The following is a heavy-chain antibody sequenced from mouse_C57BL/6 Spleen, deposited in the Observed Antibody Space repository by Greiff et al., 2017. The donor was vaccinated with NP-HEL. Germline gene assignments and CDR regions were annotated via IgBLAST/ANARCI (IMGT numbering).Heavy chain of an antibody. D-gene: IGHD1-1*01. J-gene: IGHJ1*03. V-gene: IGHV1-39*01. CDR2: INPNYGTT. Sequence: EVKVVESGPELVKPGASVKISCKASGYSFTDYNMNWVKQSNGKSLEWIGVINPNYGTTSYNQKFKGKATLTVDQSSSTAYMQINSLTSEDSAVYYCARDYGSSSLWYFDVWGTETTVTVSS. CDR1: GYSFTDYN. CDR3: ARDYGSSSLWYFDV.